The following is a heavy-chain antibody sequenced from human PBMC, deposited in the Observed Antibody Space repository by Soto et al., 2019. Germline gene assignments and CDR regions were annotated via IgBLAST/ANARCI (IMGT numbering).Heavy chain of an antibody. Sequence: QVQLVESGGGVVQPGRSLRLSCAASGFTFSSYAMHWVRQAPGKWLEWVAVISDDGSNKHYADSVKGRFTISRDNSKNTLYLQMNSLRAEDTAVYYCARVPSSSGRAHFDYWGQGTLVTVSS. CDR1: GFTFSSYA. D-gene: IGHD2-15*01. J-gene: IGHJ4*02. CDR2: ISDDGSNK. V-gene: IGHV3-30-3*01. CDR3: ARVPSSSGRAHFDY.